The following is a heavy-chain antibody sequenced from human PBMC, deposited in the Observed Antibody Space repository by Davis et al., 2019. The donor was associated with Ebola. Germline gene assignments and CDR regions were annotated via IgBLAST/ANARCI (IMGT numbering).Heavy chain of an antibody. D-gene: IGHD3-3*01. V-gene: IGHV3-11*04. J-gene: IGHJ5*02. Sequence: GESLKISCAASGFTFSDYYMSWIRQAPGKGLEWVSYISSSGSTIYYADSVKGRFTISRDNAKNSLYLQMNSLRAEDTAVYYCARQGWSGYSLRHWLDPWGRGTLVTVSS. CDR3: ARQGWSGYSLRHWLDP. CDR1: GFTFSDYY. CDR2: ISSSGSTI.